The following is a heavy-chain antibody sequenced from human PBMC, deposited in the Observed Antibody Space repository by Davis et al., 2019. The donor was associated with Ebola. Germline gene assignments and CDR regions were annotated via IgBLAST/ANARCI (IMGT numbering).Heavy chain of an antibody. Sequence: PGGSLRLSCAASGITFSGSAVHWVRQASGKGLEWVGRIRRKANSFATEFAASVKGRFTISRDDSKNTAYLQMNSLKTEDTAVYYCSRQSPFRFLDYWGQGTLVTVSS. CDR1: GITFSGSA. D-gene: IGHD3-3*01. V-gene: IGHV3-73*01. CDR2: IRRKANSFAT. J-gene: IGHJ4*02. CDR3: SRQSPFRFLDY.